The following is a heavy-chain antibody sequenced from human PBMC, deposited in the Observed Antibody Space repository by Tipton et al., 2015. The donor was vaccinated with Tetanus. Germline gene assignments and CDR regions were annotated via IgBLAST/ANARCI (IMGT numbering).Heavy chain of an antibody. J-gene: IGHJ5*02. V-gene: IGHV3-21*04. D-gene: IGHD5-18*01. CDR3: AKAKTWINLWFGDL. Sequence: SLRLSCATSGFAFKSYTLNWVRQAPGKGLEWVSSISSSSRYIYYADSVKGRFTISRDNSKDTFFLQMNSLRADDTAIYYCAKAKTWINLWFGDLWGQGTLVTVSS. CDR1: GFAFKSYT. CDR2: ISSSSRYI.